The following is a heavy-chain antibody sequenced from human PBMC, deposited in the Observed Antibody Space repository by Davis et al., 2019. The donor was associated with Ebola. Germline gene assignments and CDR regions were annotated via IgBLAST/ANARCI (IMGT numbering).Heavy chain of an antibody. D-gene: IGHD2-8*01. CDR1: GDSFNTYY. Sequence: SETLSLTCTVSGDSFNTYYWNWIRQPPGKGLEWVGYIHDGSAKYHPSLKSRVTISVDTSKNQFSLKLTSVTAADTAVYYCARLSPYCTRGICYDAFDFWGQGTTVTVSS. V-gene: IGHV4-59*08. CDR3: ARLSPYCTRGICYDAFDF. CDR2: IHDGSA. J-gene: IGHJ3*01.